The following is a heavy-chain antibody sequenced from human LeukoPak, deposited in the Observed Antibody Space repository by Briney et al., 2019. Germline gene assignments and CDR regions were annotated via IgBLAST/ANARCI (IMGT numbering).Heavy chain of an antibody. D-gene: IGHD6-6*01. CDR2: IYSGGST. CDR1: GFTVSSNY. V-gene: IGHV3-66*01. J-gene: IGHJ4*02. CDR3: ARVGRYSSSPI. Sequence: GGSLRLSCAASGFTVSSNYMSWVRQAPGKGLEWVSVIYSGGSTYYADSVKGRFTISRDNAKNTLYLQMNSLRAEDTAVYYCARVGRYSSSPIWGQGTLVTVSS.